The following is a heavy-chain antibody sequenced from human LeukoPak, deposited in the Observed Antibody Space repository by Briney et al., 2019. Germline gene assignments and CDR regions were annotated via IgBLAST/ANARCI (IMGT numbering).Heavy chain of an antibody. V-gene: IGHV3-11*03. CDR2: ITGSNSYT. CDR1: GFSFSDYY. D-gene: IGHD3-10*01. CDR3: ASSRGSGSYVND. J-gene: IGHJ4*02. Sequence: GGSLRLSCAASGFSFSDYYMSWIRQAPGKGLEWVSYITGSNSYTNYADSVKGRFTISRDNAKNSLYLQMNSLRAEDTAVYYCASSRGSGSYVNDWGQGTLVTVSS.